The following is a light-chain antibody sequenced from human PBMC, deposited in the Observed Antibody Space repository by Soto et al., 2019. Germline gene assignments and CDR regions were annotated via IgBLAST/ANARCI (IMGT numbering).Light chain of an antibody. Sequence: TRDPATGSVSRWERATIYGRASQSVNSNLAWYQQKPGQAPRLLIYGASGRATGIPDGFSGSGSGTDFTLTISRLEPDDFAVYYCQQYGSSSRTFGQGTQVDI. V-gene: IGKV3-20*01. CDR3: QQYGSSSRT. CDR1: QSVNSN. CDR2: GAS. J-gene: IGKJ1*01.